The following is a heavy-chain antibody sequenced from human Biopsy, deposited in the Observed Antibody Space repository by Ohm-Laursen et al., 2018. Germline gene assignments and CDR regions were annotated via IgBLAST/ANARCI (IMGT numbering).Heavy chain of an antibody. CDR3: ATKLTGYFHH. CDR1: GGTFSNYG. CDR2: NIPILGTG. D-gene: IGHD3-9*01. Sequence: ASVKVSCKAPGGTFSNYGVNWVRQAPGQGLEWLGGNIPILGTGNYAQKFQDRVAVAADTSTSTATMELRSLRSDDTAVYYCATKLTGYFHHWGQGTLVIVSS. J-gene: IGHJ1*01. V-gene: IGHV1-69*06.